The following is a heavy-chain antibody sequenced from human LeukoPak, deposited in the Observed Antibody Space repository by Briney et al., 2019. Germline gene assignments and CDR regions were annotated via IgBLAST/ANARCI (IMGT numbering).Heavy chain of an antibody. D-gene: IGHD6-25*01. CDR3: ARGRGGACSSEGSPAAAHLTFDY. CDR1: GFTFSSYA. CDR2: ISYDGSNK. V-gene: IGHV3-30-3*01. Sequence: GGSLRLSCAASGFTFSSYAMHWVRQAPGKGLEWVAVISYDGSNKYYPDFVKGRFTISRDNSKNTLYLQRNSLRAEDTAVYYCARGRGGACSSEGSPAAAHLTFDYWGQGTLVTVSS. J-gene: IGHJ4*02.